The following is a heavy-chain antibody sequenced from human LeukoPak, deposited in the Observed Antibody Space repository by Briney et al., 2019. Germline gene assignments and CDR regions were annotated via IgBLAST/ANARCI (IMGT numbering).Heavy chain of an antibody. CDR1: GFTFSYYS. CDR2: IGVDSGNT. V-gene: IGHV3-48*01. Sequence: GGSLRLSCAASGFTFSYYSMNWVRQAPGKGLEWISYIGVDSGNTNYADSVKGRFTISGDKAKNSLYLQMNSLRVEDTAVYYCARDYKYALDNWGQGTLVTVSS. D-gene: IGHD5-24*01. J-gene: IGHJ4*02. CDR3: ARDYKYALDN.